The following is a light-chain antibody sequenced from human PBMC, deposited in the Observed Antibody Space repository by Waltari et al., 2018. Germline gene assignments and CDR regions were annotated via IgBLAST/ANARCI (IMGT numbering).Light chain of an antibody. Sequence: QLVLTQSPSASASLGASVKLTCTLNSGHSSNVVAWLQQQPEKGPRYLMKVNSDGSHSKGDGSPERFSGSSAGAERYLTISSVQSEDEADYYCQTGGHGTWVFGGGTKLTVL. CDR1: SGHSSNV. V-gene: IGLV4-69*01. CDR2: VNSDGSH. CDR3: QTGGHGTWV. J-gene: IGLJ3*02.